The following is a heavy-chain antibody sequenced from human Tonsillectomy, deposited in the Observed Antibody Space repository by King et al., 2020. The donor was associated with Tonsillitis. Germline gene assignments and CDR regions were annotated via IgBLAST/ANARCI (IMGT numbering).Heavy chain of an antibody. D-gene: IGHD6-6*01. V-gene: IGHV4-34*01. CDR2: INHGGSS. Sequence: VQLPQWGAGLLKPSETLSLTCAVYGGSFSGYSLSWIRQPPGKGLEWIGEINHGGSSNYNPSLQSRGTISVDTSKNQFSLNLRSVTAADTAVYYCARGQFGSSAFDYWGQGTLVTVSS. CDR3: ARGQFGSSAFDY. CDR1: GGSFSGYS. J-gene: IGHJ4*02.